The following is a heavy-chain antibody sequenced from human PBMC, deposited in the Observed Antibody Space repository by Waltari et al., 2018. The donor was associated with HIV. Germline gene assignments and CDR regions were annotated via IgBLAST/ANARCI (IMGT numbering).Heavy chain of an antibody. CDR1: GFSPSTTGMC. Sequence: QVTLRESGPALVKPTQTLTLTCPFAGFSPSTTGMCVSWIRQPPGKPLEWLALIDWADDKYYRTSLRSRLTISKDTTKNQVVLKVANLDPLDTATYYCARVKYCYVSREYFFDDWGQGILVTVSS. J-gene: IGHJ4*02. D-gene: IGHD3-10*02. CDR3: ARVKYCYVSREYFFDD. CDR2: IDWADDK. V-gene: IGHV2-70*01.